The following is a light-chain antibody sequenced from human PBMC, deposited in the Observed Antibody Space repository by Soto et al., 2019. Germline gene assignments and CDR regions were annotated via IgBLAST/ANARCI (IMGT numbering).Light chain of an antibody. V-gene: IGKV1-39*01. CDR3: QQTSSIPYT. J-gene: IGKJ2*01. CDR1: QSISNS. Sequence: DIQMTQSPSSLCASVGDRVTITCRASQSISNSLNWYQQKPGKAPKLLIYAASSMRSGVPSSFSGSGSGTDFTLTISSLHPEDFTTYSCQQTSSIPYTFGQGTKLEIK. CDR2: AAS.